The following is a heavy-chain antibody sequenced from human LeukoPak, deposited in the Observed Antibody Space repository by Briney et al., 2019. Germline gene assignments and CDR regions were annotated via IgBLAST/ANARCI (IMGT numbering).Heavy chain of an antibody. J-gene: IGHJ4*02. CDR2: ISYDGSNK. CDR3: AKDGPYSSGWYYFDY. V-gene: IGHV3-30*18. CDR1: GFTFSSYG. Sequence: GGSLRLSCAASGFTFSSYGMHWVRQAPGKGLEWVAVISYDGSNKYYADSVKGRFTISRDNSKNTPYLQMNSLRAEDTAVYYCAKDGPYSSGWYYFDYWGQGTLVTVSS. D-gene: IGHD6-19*01.